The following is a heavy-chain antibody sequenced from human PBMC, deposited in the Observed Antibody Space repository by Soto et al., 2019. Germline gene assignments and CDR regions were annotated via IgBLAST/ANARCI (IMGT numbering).Heavy chain of an antibody. CDR3: ARGFNLLDY. J-gene: IGHJ4*02. D-gene: IGHD2-21*01. CDR1: GFTVSSNY. CDR2: IYSGGNT. V-gene: IGHV3-53*01. Sequence: PGGSLRLSCAAAGFTVSSNYMTWVRQAPGKGLEWVSVIYSGGNTNYADSVKGRFTISRDNSKNTLYLQMNSLRAEDTAVYYCARGFNLLDYCAQGTLVTVSS.